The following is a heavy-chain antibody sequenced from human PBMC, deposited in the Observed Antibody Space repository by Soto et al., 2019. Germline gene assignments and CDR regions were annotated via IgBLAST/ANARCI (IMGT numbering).Heavy chain of an antibody. Sequence: QVQLQESGPGLVKPSETLSLTCTVSGGSISSYYWSWIRQPPGKGLEWIGYIYYSGSTNYNPSLKSRVTISVDTSKNQFSLKLSSVTAADTAVYYCARRYAGNFDYWAREPWSPSPQ. D-gene: IGHD2-8*01. CDR1: GGSISSYY. CDR3: ARRYAGNFDY. CDR2: IYYSGST. J-gene: IGHJ4*02. V-gene: IGHV4-59*01.